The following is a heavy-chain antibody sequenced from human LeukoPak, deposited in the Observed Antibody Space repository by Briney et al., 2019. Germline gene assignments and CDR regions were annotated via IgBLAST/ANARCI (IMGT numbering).Heavy chain of an antibody. Sequence: SETLSLTCTVSGGSISSGGYYWSWLRQHPGMGLEWIGYIYYSGSTYYNPSLKSRVTISVDTSKNQFSLKLSSVTAADTAVYYCARSSSSWYGRGDYWGQGTLVTVSS. CDR2: IYYSGST. D-gene: IGHD6-13*01. J-gene: IGHJ4*02. V-gene: IGHV4-31*03. CDR1: GGSISSGGYY. CDR3: ARSSSSWYGRGDY.